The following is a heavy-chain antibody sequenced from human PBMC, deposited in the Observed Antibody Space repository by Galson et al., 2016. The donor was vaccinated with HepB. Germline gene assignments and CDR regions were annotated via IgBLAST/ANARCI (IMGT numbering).Heavy chain of an antibody. V-gene: IGHV3-23*01. CDR1: GFTFSAYA. CDR3: YVHSTGFGDH. Sequence: SLRLSCAASGFTFSAYAMSWCQAPGKGLEWVAGIGYSAAHTYYADSVKGRFTISRDNSKNTLYLQMNSLRADDTAVYYFYVHSTGFGDHWGQGTLVTVSS. CDR2: IGYSAAHT. J-gene: IGHJ4*02. D-gene: IGHD6-25*01.